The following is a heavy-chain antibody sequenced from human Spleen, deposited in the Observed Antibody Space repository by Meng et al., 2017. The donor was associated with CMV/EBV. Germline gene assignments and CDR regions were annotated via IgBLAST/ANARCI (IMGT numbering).Heavy chain of an antibody. D-gene: IGHD5-24*01. V-gene: IGHV1-69*05. CDR1: GDTFISYA. CDR2: IIPIFGSA. Sequence: SVKVSCKASGDTFISYAISWVRQAPGQGLEWMGGIIPIFGSAKYAQKFLDRVTITTDKSTNTAYMELNSLRSEDTAVYYCARWGDGSNFRWDLGTGLDLWGQGTLVTVSS. CDR3: ARWGDGSNFRWDLGTGLDL. J-gene: IGHJ4*02.